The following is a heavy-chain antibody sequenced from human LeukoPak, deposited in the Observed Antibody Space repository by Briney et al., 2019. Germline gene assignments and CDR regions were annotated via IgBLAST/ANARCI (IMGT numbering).Heavy chain of an antibody. CDR1: AGSSSSHY. J-gene: IGHJ6*03. Sequence: SETLSLTGTVSAGSSSSHYWSWIPQPPGKGLEWIGYIYYSGSTNYNPSLKSRVTISVDTSKNQFSLKLSSVTAADTAVYYCARCYYYYYMDVWGKGTTVTVSS. CDR2: IYYSGST. CDR3: ARCYYYYYMDV. V-gene: IGHV4-59*11.